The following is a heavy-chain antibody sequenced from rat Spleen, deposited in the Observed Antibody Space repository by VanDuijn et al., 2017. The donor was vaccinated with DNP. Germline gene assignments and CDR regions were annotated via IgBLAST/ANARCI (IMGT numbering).Heavy chain of an antibody. CDR2: LSYNGGTP. Sequence: EVQLVESGGGLVQPGRSPKLSCAASGFTFSNYGMAWVRQTPTKGLEWVATLSYNGGTPYYRDSVKGRFTISRDNAQSTLYMQMDSLRSEDTATYYCARHRTIMPYYYAMDAWGQGASVTVSS. V-gene: IGHV5-29*01. D-gene: IGHD3-8*01. CDR3: ARHRTIMPYYYAMDA. J-gene: IGHJ4*01. CDR1: GFTFSNYG.